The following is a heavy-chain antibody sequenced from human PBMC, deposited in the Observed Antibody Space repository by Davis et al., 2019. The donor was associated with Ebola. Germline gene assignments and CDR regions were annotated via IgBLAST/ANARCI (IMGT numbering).Heavy chain of an antibody. Sequence: PGGSLRLSCAASGFTFDNYAMYWVRQAPGKGLEWVSGISWKRVTIGYADSVKGRFTISRDNARKSLYLQMNSLRADDTALYYCAKDMGRGGTYEGNWVDTWGQGTLVTVSS. CDR1: GFTFDNYA. V-gene: IGHV3-9*01. J-gene: IGHJ5*02. CDR3: AKDMGRGGTYEGNWVDT. CDR2: ISWKRVTI. D-gene: IGHD1-26*01.